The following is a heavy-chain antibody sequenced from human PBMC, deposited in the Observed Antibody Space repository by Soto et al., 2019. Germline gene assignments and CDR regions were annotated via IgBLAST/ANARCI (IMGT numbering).Heavy chain of an antibody. Sequence: QLQLQESGPGLVKPSETLSLTCTVSGGSISSSSYYWGWIRQPPGKGLEWIGSIYYSGSTYYNPSLKCXXTXSXXTAQNQFSLKLSSLTAADPAVYSCARSGDYLEFDYWGQGTLVTVSS. CDR3: ARSGDYLEFDY. CDR1: GGSISSSSYY. V-gene: IGHV4-39*01. J-gene: IGHJ4*02. D-gene: IGHD4-17*01. CDR2: IYYSGST.